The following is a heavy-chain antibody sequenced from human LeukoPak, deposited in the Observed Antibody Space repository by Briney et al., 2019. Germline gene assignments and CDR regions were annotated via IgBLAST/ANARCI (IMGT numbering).Heavy chain of an antibody. J-gene: IGHJ4*02. CDR2: IYHSGST. CDR1: GGSISSSSYY. CDR3: ARDYYDSSGSFDY. D-gene: IGHD3-22*01. Sequence: NTSETLSLTCTVSGGSISSSSYYWGWIRQPPGKGLEWIGSIYHSGSTYYNPSLKSRVTISGDTSKNQFSLKLSSVTAADTAVYYCARDYYDSSGSFDYWGQGTLVTVSS. V-gene: IGHV4-39*07.